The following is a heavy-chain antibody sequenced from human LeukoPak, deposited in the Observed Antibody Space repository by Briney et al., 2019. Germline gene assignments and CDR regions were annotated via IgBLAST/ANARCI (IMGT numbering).Heavy chain of an antibody. V-gene: IGHV1-69*10. D-gene: IGHD2-15*01. CDR2: IIPILDIT. J-gene: IGHJ4*02. Sequence: ASVKVSCKASGGTFSSYAISWVRQAPGQGLEWMGGIIPILDITNYAQKFQGRVAITADKSTSTAYMELSSLRSEDTAVYYCARERRAQGYRLDQYYFDFWDQGTLVTVSS. CDR3: ARERRAQGYRLDQYYFDF. CDR1: GGTFSSYA.